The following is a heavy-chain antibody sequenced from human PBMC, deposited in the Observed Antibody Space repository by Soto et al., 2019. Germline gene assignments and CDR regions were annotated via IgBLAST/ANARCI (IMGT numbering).Heavy chain of an antibody. CDR3: AREIREDIVVVPAGQDYYYGMDV. J-gene: IGHJ6*02. Sequence: QVQLVQSGAEVKKPGASVKVSCKASGYTFTSYAMYWVRQAPGPRLEWMGWINAGNGNTKYSQKCKGIVTITRDTSASTAYMELGSLRSEDAAVYYCAREIREDIVVVPAGQDYYYGMDVWGQGTTVTVSS. CDR1: GYTFTSYA. CDR2: INAGNGNT. V-gene: IGHV1-3*01. D-gene: IGHD2-2*01.